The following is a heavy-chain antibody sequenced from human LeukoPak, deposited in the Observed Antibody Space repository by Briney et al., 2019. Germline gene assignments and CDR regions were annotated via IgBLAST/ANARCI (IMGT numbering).Heavy chain of an antibody. CDR2: IYYSGST. D-gene: IGHD2-15*01. CDR3: ARDRGYCSGGSCYRWFDP. J-gene: IGHJ5*02. CDR1: GGSISSDC. V-gene: IGHV4-59*01. Sequence: ETPSLTCTVSGGSISSDCWSWIRQPPGKGLEWIGYIYYSGSTNYNPSLKSRVTISVDTSKNQFSLKLSSVTAADTAVYYCARDRGYCSGGSCYRWFDPWGQGTLVTVSS.